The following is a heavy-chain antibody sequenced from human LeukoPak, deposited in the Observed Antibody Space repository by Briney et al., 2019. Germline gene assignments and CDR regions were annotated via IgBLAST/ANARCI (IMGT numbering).Heavy chain of an antibody. J-gene: IGHJ6*04. V-gene: IGHV4-4*07. D-gene: IGHD1-26*01. CDR1: GASISTYY. CDR2: IHASGST. CDR3: ARDIGSRI. Sequence: PSETLSLTCTVSGASISTYYWSWFRQPAGTGLEWIGRIHASGSTYYNPSLKSRVSMSIDLSKNQFSLSLNSVTAADTAAFYCARDIGSRIWGKGTTVIVSS.